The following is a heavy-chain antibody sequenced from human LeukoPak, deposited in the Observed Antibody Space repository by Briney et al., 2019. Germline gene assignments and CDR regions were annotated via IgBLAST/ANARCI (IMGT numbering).Heavy chain of an antibody. J-gene: IGHJ4*02. V-gene: IGHV3-49*04. CDR3: TRVANYYDSSGYYSYFDY. CDR1: GFTFGDYA. CDR2: IRSKAYGGTT. Sequence: GGSLRLSCTASGFTFGDYAMSWVRQAPGKGLEWVGFIRSKAYGGTTEYAASVKGRFTISRDDSKSIAYLQMNSLKTEDTAVYYCTRVANYYDSSGYYSYFDYWGQGTLVTVSS. D-gene: IGHD3-22*01.